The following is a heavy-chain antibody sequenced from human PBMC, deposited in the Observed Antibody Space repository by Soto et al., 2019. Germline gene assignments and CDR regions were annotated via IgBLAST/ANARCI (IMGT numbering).Heavy chain of an antibody. CDR3: ASQGIEYSSSSGYYYYGMDV. CDR2: INHSGST. J-gene: IGHJ6*02. CDR1: GGSFSGYY. Sequence: PSETLSLTCAVYGGSFSGYYWSWIRQPPGKGLEWIGEINHSGSTNYNPSLKSRVTISVDTSKNQFSLKLSSVTDADTAVYYCASQGIEYSSSSGYYYYGMDVWGQGTTVTVSS. D-gene: IGHD6-6*01. V-gene: IGHV4-34*01.